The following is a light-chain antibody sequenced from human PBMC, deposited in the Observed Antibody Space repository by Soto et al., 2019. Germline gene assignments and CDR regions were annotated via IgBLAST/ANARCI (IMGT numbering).Light chain of an antibody. CDR2: AAS. CDR3: QQRSNWPIT. CDR1: QSVSSY. Sequence: EIVLTQSPATLSLSPGERATLSCSASQSVSSYLAWYQQKPGQAPRRLIYAASSRATGIPDRFSGSGSGTDFTLTISSLEPEDFALYYRQQRSNWPITFGQGTRLEI. J-gene: IGKJ5*01. V-gene: IGKV3-11*01.